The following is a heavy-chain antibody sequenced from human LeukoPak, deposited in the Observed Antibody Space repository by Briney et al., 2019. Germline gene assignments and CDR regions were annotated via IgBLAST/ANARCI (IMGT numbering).Heavy chain of an antibody. CDR3: ATYRQVLLPFES. J-gene: IGHJ4*02. V-gene: IGHV3-23*01. CDR1: GFTFSTFA. D-gene: IGHD2-8*02. Sequence: GGSLRLSCAASGFTFSTFAMIWVRQPPGKGVEWVSSIFPSGSEIHYADSVRGRFTISRDNSKSTLSLQMNSLRAEDTAIYYCATYRQVLLPFESWGQGTLVTVSS. CDR2: IFPSGSEI.